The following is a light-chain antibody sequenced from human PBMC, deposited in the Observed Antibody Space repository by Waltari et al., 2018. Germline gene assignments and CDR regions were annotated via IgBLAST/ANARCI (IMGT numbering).Light chain of an antibody. V-gene: IGKV1-8*01. CDR2: AAS. CDR1: QGISSY. CDR3: QQYYSYPLT. Sequence: AIRMTQSPSSFSASTGDRVTLTCRASQGISSYLACDQQKPGNAPKLLIYAASTLQSAVPSRFSGSGSGTDFTLTISCLQSEDFATYYCQQYYSYPLTFGGGTKVEIK. J-gene: IGKJ4*01.